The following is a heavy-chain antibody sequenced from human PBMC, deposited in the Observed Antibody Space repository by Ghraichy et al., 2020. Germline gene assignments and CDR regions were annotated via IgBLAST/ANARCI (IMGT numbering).Heavy chain of an antibody. CDR2: INTNTGNP. J-gene: IGHJ3*02. V-gene: IGHV7-4-1*02. D-gene: IGHD3-22*01. Sequence: ASVKVSCKASGYTFTSYAMNWVRQAPGQGLEWMGWINTNTGNPTYAQGFTGRFVFSLDTSVSTAYLQISSLKAEDTAVYYCARFSIYYDSSGYSTPQDAFDIWGQGTMVTVSS. CDR1: GYTFTSYA. CDR3: ARFSIYYDSSGYSTPQDAFDI.